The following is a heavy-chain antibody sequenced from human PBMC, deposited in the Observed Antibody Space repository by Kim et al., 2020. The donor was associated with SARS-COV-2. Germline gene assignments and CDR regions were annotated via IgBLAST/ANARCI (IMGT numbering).Heavy chain of an antibody. CDR2: INSDGSSI. Sequence: GGSLRLSCAASGFTFSSYWMHWVRQAPGKGLVWVSRINSDGSSISYADSVKGRFTISRDNDKNTLYLQMNSLKADDTAVYYCAKASGSYGDYWGQGSLVTVSS. V-gene: IGHV3-74*01. D-gene: IGHD3-22*01. CDR1: GFTFSSYW. CDR3: AKASGSYGDY. J-gene: IGHJ4*02.